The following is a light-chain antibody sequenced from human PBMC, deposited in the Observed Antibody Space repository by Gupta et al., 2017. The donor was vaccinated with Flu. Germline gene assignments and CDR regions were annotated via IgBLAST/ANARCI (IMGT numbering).Light chain of an antibody. CDR2: GAS. CDR1: QSVNNK. CDR3: QQYDNWPPYT. Sequence: ATLSVSPVERATLSCRASQSVNNKLAWYQQRPGQPPRLLIYGASTRATGIPARFSGSGSGTDFTLTISSLQSEDFAVYHCQQYDNWPPYTFGQGTKVEIK. J-gene: IGKJ2*01. V-gene: IGKV3-15*01.